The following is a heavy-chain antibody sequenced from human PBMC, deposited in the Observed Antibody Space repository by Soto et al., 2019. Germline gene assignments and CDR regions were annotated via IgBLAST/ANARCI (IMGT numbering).Heavy chain of an antibody. CDR2: INYSGST. CDR1: GGSMSSYY. J-gene: IGHJ4*02. V-gene: IGHV4-59*01. Sequence: SETLSLTCTVSGGSMSSYYWDWIRQPPGKRLEWIGNINYSGSTNYNPSLKSRVTISVDTSKNQLSLRLTSVTAADTAVYYCARGGGSSGVWGQGTLVTVSS. D-gene: IGHD2-15*01. CDR3: ARGGGSSGV.